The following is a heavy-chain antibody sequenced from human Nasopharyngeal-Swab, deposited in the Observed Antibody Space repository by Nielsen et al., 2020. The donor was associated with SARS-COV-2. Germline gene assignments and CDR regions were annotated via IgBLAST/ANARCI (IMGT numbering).Heavy chain of an antibody. CDR3: AREGWEAENGYDY. J-gene: IGHJ4*02. V-gene: IGHV4-39*07. CDR2: IHHSGPT. CDR1: DDSITSKSYY. Sequence: SETLSLTCTVPDDSITSKSYYWGWIRQSPGQGLEWIGEIHHSGPTNYNPSLKSRVTMWLDKSKNQFSLELYSVTAADSAVYYCAREGWEAENGYDYWGQGTLVTVSS. D-gene: IGHD1-26*01.